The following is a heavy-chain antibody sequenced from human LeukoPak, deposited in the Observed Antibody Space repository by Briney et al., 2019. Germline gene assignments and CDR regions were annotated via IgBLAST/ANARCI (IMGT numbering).Heavy chain of an antibody. D-gene: IGHD2-15*01. CDR2: ISDEGSEK. Sequence: GWPLRLSCSFSGFNFKSYSMHWVRQARGKGLEGVALISDEGSEKDYADSVKGRFPISRDNSNSTVDLQMNNLRLEDTDLYFCAKVWDTVVVLPRFDYWGQGTMVTVSS. CDR1: GFNFKSYS. CDR3: AKVWDTVVVLPRFDY. V-gene: IGHV3-30-3*01. J-gene: IGHJ4*02.